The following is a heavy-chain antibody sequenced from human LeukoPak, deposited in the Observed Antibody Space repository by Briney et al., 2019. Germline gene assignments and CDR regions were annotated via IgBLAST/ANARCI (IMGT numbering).Heavy chain of an antibody. J-gene: IGHJ3*02. Sequence: GGSLRLSCAASGFTVSSNYMSWVRQAPGKGLEWVSVIYSGGSTYYADSVKGRFTISRDNSKNTLYLQMNSLRAEDTAVYYCARRRDGYYDAFDIWGQGTMVTVSS. D-gene: IGHD5-24*01. CDR2: IYSGGST. CDR3: ARRRDGYYDAFDI. V-gene: IGHV3-53*01. CDR1: GFTVSSNY.